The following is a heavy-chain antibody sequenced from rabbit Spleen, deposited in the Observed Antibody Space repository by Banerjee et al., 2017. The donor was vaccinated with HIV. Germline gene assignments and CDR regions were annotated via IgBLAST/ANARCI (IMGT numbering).Heavy chain of an antibody. J-gene: IGHJ6*01. CDR2: IYGGSSGST. V-gene: IGHV1S45*01. D-gene: IGHD8-1*01. CDR3: ARDTGSSFSSYGMDL. Sequence: QEQLVESGGDLVKPEGSLTLICTATGFSFSGSYYMCWVRQAPGKGLEWIACIYGGSSGSTYYASWAKGRFTCSKTSSTTVTLQMTSLTVADTATYFCARDTGSSFSSYGMDLWGQGTLVTVS. CDR1: GFSFSGSYY.